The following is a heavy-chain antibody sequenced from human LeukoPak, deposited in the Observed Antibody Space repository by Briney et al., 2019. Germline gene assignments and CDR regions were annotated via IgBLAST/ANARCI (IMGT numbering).Heavy chain of an antibody. CDR3: ARDRRQFGLGSSSSDVASFDF. J-gene: IGHJ4*02. V-gene: IGHV3-30*04. D-gene: IGHD6-6*01. CDR1: GFTFSYYH. Sequence: HPGGSLRLSCAASGFTFSYYHMHWVRQAPGKGLEWVAVISYDRSNKDYADSVKGRFTISRDNVENTLYLEMNNLRSEDTAVYHCARDRRQFGLGSSSSDVASFDFWGQGTLVAVAS. CDR2: ISYDRSNK.